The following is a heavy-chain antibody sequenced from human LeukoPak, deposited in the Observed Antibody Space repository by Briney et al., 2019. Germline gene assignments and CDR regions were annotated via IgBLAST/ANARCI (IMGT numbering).Heavy chain of an antibody. J-gene: IGHJ4*02. D-gene: IGHD4-23*01. Sequence: GGSLRLSCAASGFIVSSNYMSWVRQAPGKGLEWVSIIYRGGSTYYSDSVEGRFTISRDNSKNKLYLQMNSLRVEDTAVYYCARGSGNLLPNSNALSFDYWGQGTLVTVSS. V-gene: IGHV3-53*01. CDR1: GFIVSSNY. CDR3: ARGSGNLLPNSNALSFDY. CDR2: IYRGGST.